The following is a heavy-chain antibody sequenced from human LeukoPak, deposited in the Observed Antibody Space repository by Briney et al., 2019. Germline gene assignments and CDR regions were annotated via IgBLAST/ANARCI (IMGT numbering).Heavy chain of an antibody. CDR1: GFTFDDYA. V-gene: IGHV3-43*02. J-gene: IGHJ4*02. CDR2: ISADGGST. D-gene: IGHD6-13*01. CDR3: AKDHPTGYSSSWYYFDY. Sequence: GGSLRLSCAASGFTFDDYAMHWVRQAPGKGLEWVSLISADGGSTYYADSVKGRFTISRDNSKNSLYLQMNSLRTEDTALYYCAKDHPTGYSSSWYYFDYWGQGTLVTVSS.